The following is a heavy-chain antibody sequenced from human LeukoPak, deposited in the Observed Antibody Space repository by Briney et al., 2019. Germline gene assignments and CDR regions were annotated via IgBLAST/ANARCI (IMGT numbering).Heavy chain of an antibody. V-gene: IGHV4-39*07. D-gene: IGHD2/OR15-2a*01. CDR3: ARVRTSIFLGLYYFDY. Sequence: SETLSLTCTVSGGSISSSSYYWGWIRQPPGKGLEWIGSIYYSGSTYYNPSLKSRVTISVDTSKNQFSLKLSSVTAADTAVYYCARVRTSIFLGLYYFDYWGQGTPVTVSS. CDR2: IYYSGST. CDR1: GGSISSSSYY. J-gene: IGHJ4*02.